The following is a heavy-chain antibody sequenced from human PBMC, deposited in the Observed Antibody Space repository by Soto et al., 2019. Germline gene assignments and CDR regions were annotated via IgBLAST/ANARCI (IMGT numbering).Heavy chain of an antibody. V-gene: IGHV3-23*01. J-gene: IGHJ4*02. CDR3: AKEYCRAHCALEF. CDR2: ISDGGGST. Sequence: GGSLRLSCAASGFSFSSYAMSLVRQAPGKGLEWVSRISDGGGSTNYADSVRGRFTIARDRSKNTLYLHMISLRAEDTAVYYCAKEYCRAHCALEFWGQGALVTVSS. CDR1: GFSFSSYA. D-gene: IGHD2-21*02.